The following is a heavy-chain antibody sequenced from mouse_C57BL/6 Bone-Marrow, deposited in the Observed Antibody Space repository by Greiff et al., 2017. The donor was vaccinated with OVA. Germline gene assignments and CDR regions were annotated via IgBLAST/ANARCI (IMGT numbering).Heavy chain of an antibody. CDR1: GFTFTNYY. CDR3: ARYKGRVAVDYFDY. CDR2: IRNKPNGSTT. D-gene: IGHD1-1*01. J-gene: IGHJ2*01. Sequence: DVMLVESGGGLVQPGDSLSLSCAASGFTFTNYYMSWVRQPPGKALEWLAFIRNKPNGSTTEYSASVKGRFTISRDNSQSILYLQMNALRSEDGATYYCARYKGRVAVDYFDYWGQGTALTVSS. V-gene: IGHV7-3*01.